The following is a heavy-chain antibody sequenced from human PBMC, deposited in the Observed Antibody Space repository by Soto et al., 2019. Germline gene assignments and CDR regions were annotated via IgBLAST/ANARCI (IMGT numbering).Heavy chain of an antibody. CDR1: NGSISTFY. CDR3: ARSRSTRQPFDY. D-gene: IGHD5-12*01. Sequence: SETLSLTCTVSNGSISTFYWSWIRQPPGRSLEWIGHIYYTGSPTCNPSLKSRVTISENTSKKTVSLTLVSVTAEDTAVYYCARSRSTRQPFDYWGRGTLVTVSS. CDR2: IYYTGSP. V-gene: IGHV4-59*01. J-gene: IGHJ4*02.